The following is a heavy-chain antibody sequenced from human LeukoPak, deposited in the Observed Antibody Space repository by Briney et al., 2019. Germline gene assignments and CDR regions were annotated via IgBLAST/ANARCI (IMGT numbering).Heavy chain of an antibody. CDR3: ARITDLTIFGVVLISGFFDY. CDR1: GYTFTGYY. D-gene: IGHD3-3*01. J-gene: IGHJ4*02. Sequence: ASVKVSGKASGYTFTGYYMHWVRQAPGQGLEWMGWINPNSGATNYTQNFQGRVTMTRDTSISTAYMELSRLRSDDTAVYYCARITDLTIFGVVLISGFFDYWGQGTLVTVSS. CDR2: INPNSGAT. V-gene: IGHV1-2*02.